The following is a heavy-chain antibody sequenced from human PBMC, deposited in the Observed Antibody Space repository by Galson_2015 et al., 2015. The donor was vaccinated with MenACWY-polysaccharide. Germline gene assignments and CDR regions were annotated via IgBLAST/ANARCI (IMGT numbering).Heavy chain of an antibody. Sequence: SVKVSCKASGYTFTSYAMFWVRQAPGQRLECLGWINAGNGNMKYSQKFQGRVTITRDTSATTAYMELSSLRSEDTAVYYCARDVSAEGGATPRGFDYWGQGTLVTVSS. V-gene: IGHV1-3*01. CDR2: INAGNGNM. J-gene: IGHJ4*02. CDR1: GYTFTSYA. CDR3: ARDVSAEGGATPRGFDY. D-gene: IGHD1-26*01.